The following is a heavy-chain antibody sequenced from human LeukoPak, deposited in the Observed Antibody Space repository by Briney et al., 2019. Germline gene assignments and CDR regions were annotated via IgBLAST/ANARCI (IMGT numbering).Heavy chain of an antibody. J-gene: IGHJ6*02. CDR3: ARGRAYYYDSSGYRYYYYYGMDV. CDR1: GGSFSGYY. V-gene: IGHV4-34*01. CDR2: INHSGST. Sequence: SETLSLTCAVYGGSFSGYYWSWIRQPPGKGLEWIGGINHSGSTNYNPSLKSRVTISVDTSKNQFSLKLSSVTAADTAVYYCARGRAYYYDSSGYRYYYYYGMDVWGQGATVTVSS. D-gene: IGHD3-22*01.